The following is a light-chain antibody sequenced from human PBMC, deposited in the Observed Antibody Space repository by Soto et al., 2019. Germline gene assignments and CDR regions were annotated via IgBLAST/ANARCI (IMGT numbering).Light chain of an antibody. V-gene: IGLV2-14*01. CDR3: SSFTISDILL. Sequence: QSALTQPASVSGSPGQSITISCTGSDSDIGTYNYVSWYQHLPGKAPRLIIYEVTNRPSGISNRFSGSKSGNTASLTISGLQPEDDGDYYCSSFTISDILLFGGGTKLTVL. CDR2: EVT. CDR1: DSDIGTYNY. J-gene: IGLJ2*01.